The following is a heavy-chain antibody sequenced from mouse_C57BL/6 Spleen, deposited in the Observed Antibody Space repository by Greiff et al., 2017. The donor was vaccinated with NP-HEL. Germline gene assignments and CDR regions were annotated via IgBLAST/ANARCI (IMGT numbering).Heavy chain of an antibody. V-gene: IGHV1-66*01. CDR2: IYPGSGNT. J-gene: IGHJ4*01. CDR1: GYSFTSYY. D-gene: IGHD1-1*01. Sequence: VQLVESGPELVKPGASVKISCKASGYSFTSYYIHWVKQRPGQGLEWIGWIYPGSGNTKYNEKFKGKATLTADTSSSTAYMQLSSLTSEDSAVYYCALLKGDAMDYWGQGTSVTVSS. CDR3: ALLKGDAMDY.